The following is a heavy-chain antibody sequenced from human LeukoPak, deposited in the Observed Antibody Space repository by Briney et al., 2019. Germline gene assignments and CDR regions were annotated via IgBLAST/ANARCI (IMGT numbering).Heavy chain of an antibody. CDR1: GGSISSGDYY. D-gene: IGHD3-3*01. CDR3: ARALRFLEWLAVDAFDI. J-gene: IGHJ3*02. CDR2: IYYSGST. V-gene: IGHV4-30-4*08. Sequence: SQTLSLTCTVSGGSISSGDYYWSWIRQPSGKGLEWIGYIYYSGSTYYNPSLKSRVTISVDTSKNQFSLKLSSVTAADTAVYYCARALRFLEWLAVDAFDIWGQGTMVTVSS.